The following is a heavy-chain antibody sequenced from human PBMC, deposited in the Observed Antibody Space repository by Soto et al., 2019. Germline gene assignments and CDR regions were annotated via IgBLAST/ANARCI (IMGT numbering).Heavy chain of an antibody. CDR1: GFTFNDHW. CDR2: INRDGSTT. Sequence: EVQVVESGGGLVQPGGSLRLSCAGSGFTFNDHWMHWVRQGPGKGLEWVSRINRDGSTTTYADSVKGRFTISRDNAKNTLYLQMNSLRAEDTAVYYCAKDRYIRVGATLDYWGQGTLVTVSS. D-gene: IGHD1-26*01. V-gene: IGHV3-74*01. CDR3: AKDRYIRVGATLDY. J-gene: IGHJ4*02.